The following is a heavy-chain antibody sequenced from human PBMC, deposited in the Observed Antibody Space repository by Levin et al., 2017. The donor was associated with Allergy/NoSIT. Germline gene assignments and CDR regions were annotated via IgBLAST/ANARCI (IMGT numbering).Heavy chain of an antibody. CDR2: ISTHNGNT. V-gene: IGHV1-18*01. CDR3: ARFVVTPVSYFYMDV. J-gene: IGHJ6*03. CDR1: GYTFKNYG. Sequence: ASVKVSCKASGYTFKNYGISWVRQAPGQGLEWMGWISTHNGNTNYAQSFQGRVTMTTDTSTSTADMELRSLISDDTAVYYCARFVVTPVSYFYMDVWGKGTTVTVSS. D-gene: IGHD2-2*01.